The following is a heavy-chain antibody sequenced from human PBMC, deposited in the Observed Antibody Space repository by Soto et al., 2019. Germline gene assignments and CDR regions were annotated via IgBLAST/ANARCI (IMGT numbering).Heavy chain of an antibody. V-gene: IGHV1-69*13. CDR1: GGTFSSYA. D-gene: IGHD1-26*01. CDR2: IIPIFGTA. J-gene: IGHJ5*02. CDR3: ASRTYTGSYYEGNWFDP. Sequence: GASVKVSCKASGGTFSSYAISWVRQAPGQGLEWMGGIIPIFGTANYAQTFQGRVTINADESTSTAYMELRSLRSEDTAVYYCASRTYTGSYYEGNWFDPWGQGTLVTV.